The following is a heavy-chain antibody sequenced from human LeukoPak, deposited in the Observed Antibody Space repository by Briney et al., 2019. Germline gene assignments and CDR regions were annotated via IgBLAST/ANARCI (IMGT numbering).Heavy chain of an antibody. V-gene: IGHV4-39*01. CDR1: GGSISSSSDY. D-gene: IGHD1-1*01. CDR3: ARRAYSAAYWKHFDY. CDR2: IYYHENT. J-gene: IGHJ4*02. Sequence: SETLSLTCTVSGGSISSSSDYWGWLRQAPGKGLEWIGSIYYHENTYYNSSLKTRVTISVDTSKNQFSLNLNSVTAADTAVYFCARRAYSAAYWKHFDYWGQGTLVTVSS.